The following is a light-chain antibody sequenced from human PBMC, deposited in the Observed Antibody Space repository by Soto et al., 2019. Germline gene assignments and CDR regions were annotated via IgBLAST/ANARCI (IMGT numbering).Light chain of an antibody. CDR2: EVS. V-gene: IGLV2-14*01. Sequence: QSALTQPASVSGSPGQSITISCTGASSDVGGYNYVSWYQQHPGKAPKLMIFEVSNRPSGVSNRFSRSKSGNTASLTISGLQTEDEADYYCTPYTSSFTHLFGTGTKVTVL. CDR1: SSDVGGYNY. CDR3: TPYTSSFTHL. J-gene: IGLJ1*01.